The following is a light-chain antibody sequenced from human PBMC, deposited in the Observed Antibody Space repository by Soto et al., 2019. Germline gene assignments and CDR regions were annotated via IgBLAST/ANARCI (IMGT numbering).Light chain of an antibody. J-gene: IGLJ2*01. CDR3: VLYGGSGISV. Sequence: QAVVTQEPSFSVSPGGTVTLTCGLNSGSVSTSYYPSWYQQTPGQAPRTLIYSTNTRSSGVPDRFSGSILGNKAALTITGAQADDESDYYCVLYGGSGISVFGGGTKLTVL. CDR1: SGSVSTSYY. CDR2: STN. V-gene: IGLV8-61*01.